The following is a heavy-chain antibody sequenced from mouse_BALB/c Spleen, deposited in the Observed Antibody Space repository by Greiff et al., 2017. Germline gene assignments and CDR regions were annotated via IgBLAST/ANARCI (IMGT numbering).Heavy chain of an antibody. V-gene: IGHV5-6-4*01. D-gene: IGHD2-4*01. CDR2: ISSGGSYT. Sequence: EVQLVESGGGLVKPGGSLKLSCAASGFTFSSYTMSWVRQTPEKWLEWVATISSGGSYTYYPDSVKGRFTISRDNAKNTLYLQMSSLKSEDTAMYYCTRDDYDWFAYWGQGTLVTVSA. J-gene: IGHJ3*01. CDR1: GFTFSSYT. CDR3: TRDDYDWFAY.